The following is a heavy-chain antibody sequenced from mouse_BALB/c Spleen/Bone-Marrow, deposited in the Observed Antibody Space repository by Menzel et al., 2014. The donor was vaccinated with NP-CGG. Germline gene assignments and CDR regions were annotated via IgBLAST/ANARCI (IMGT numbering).Heavy chain of an antibody. Sequence: EVQLQQSGAELVKPGASVKLSCTASGFNIKDIYMHWVKQRPEQGLEWIGRIDPANGNTKYGPKFQGKATITADSSSNTAYLQLSSLTSEDTAVYYRARYDYGWYFSVWGAGTTVTVSS. CDR1: GFNIKDIY. CDR3: ARYDYGWYFSV. V-gene: IGHV14-3*02. J-gene: IGHJ1*01. D-gene: IGHD2-4*01. CDR2: IDPANGNT.